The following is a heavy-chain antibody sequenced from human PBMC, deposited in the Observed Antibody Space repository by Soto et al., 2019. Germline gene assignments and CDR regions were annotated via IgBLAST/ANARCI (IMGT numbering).Heavy chain of an antibody. V-gene: IGHV3-48*02. CDR1: GFTFSCFS. Sequence: PGGSLRLSCAASGFTFSCFSMNWVRQAPGKGLEWVSYITSSSSTIYYADSVKGRFTISRDNGENSLHLQMNSLRDEDTAVYYCARVRIVAASKLYGMDVWGPGTTVTVSS. J-gene: IGHJ6*02. CDR2: ITSSSSTI. CDR3: ARVRIVAASKLYGMDV. D-gene: IGHD3-22*01.